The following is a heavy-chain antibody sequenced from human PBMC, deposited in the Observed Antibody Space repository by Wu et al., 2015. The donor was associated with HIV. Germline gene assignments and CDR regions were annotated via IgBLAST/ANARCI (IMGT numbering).Heavy chain of an antibody. CDR3: ARDREGAMVRGIEKWGGMDV. J-gene: IGHJ6*02. V-gene: IGHV1-46*01. Sequence: QEQLVQSGAEVKKPGASVKVSCKASGYTFTNYYIHWVRQVPGQGLEWMAIINPSGGSPRYAQKFQGRVILTRDTSSNTVNMEMRSLRSDDTAVYYCARDREGAMVRGIEKWGGMDVWGQGTTVTVSS. CDR2: INPSGGSP. CDR1: GYTFTNYY. D-gene: IGHD3-10*01.